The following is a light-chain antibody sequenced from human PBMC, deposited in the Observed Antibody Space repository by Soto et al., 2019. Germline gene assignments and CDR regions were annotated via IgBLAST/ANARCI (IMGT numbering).Light chain of an antibody. J-gene: IGLJ1*01. CDR2: DTS. V-gene: IGLV3-21*02. CDR1: VIGGKN. Sequence: ELTQPPSLSVAPGQTATITCGGDVIGGKNVHWYQQKQGQAPVLVVYDTSDRPSGIPERFSGSNSGNTANLTISGVEAGDEADYHCQVWDSADDHRYVFGTGTKVTVL. CDR3: QVWDSADDHRYV.